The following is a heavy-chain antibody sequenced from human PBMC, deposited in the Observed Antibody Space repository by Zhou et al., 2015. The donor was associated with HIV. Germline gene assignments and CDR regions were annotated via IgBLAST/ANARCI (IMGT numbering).Heavy chain of an antibody. CDR2: MNPNSGNT. V-gene: IGHV1-8*01. J-gene: IGHJ6*02. Sequence: QVQLVQSGAEVKKPGASVKVSCKASGYTFTSYDINWVRQATGQGLEWMGWMNPNSGNTGYAQKFQGRVTMTRNTSISTAYMELSSLRSEDTAVYYCARASLGSGWYGYYYYGMDVWGQGTTVTVSS. CDR3: ARASLGSGWYGYYYYGMDV. D-gene: IGHD6-19*01. CDR1: GYTFTSYD.